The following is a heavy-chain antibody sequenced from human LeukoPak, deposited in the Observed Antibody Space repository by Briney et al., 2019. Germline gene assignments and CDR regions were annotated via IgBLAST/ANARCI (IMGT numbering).Heavy chain of an antibody. CDR1: GYTFNTYY. D-gene: IGHD5-24*01. J-gene: IGHJ6*02. V-gene: IGHV1-46*02. Sequence: ASVKVSCKASGYTFNTYYIHWVRQAPGQGLECMGIINTSDGTTSYSQKFQGRVTMTRDTSTSTVYMELSSLRSEDTAVYYCARFRAKRSYTYYYAMDVWGQGTTVTVSS. CDR2: INTSDGTT. CDR3: ARFRAKRSYTYYYAMDV.